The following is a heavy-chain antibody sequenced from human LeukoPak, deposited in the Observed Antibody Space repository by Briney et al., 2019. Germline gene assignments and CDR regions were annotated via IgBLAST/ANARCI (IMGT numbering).Heavy chain of an antibody. J-gene: IGHJ3*02. Sequence: GGSLRLSCAASGFTVSSNYMSWVRQAPGKGLEWISVIYSGGTTYYADSVKGRFTISRDTSNNTLYLQMNSLRAEDTAVYYCARGPVTKFEIWGQGTILTVSS. CDR3: ARGPVTKFEI. D-gene: IGHD4-17*01. CDR2: IYSGGTT. V-gene: IGHV3-53*01. CDR1: GFTVSSNY.